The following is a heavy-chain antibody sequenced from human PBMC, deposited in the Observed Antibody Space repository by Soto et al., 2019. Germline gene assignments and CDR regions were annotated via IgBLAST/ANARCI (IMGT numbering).Heavy chain of an antibody. CDR2: IWYDGNTK. Sequence: PGGSLRLSCAASGFTFNSYGFNWVRQAPGKGLEWVAVIWYDGNTKYYADSVKGRFTISRDNLKSTLYLQMNSLTAEDTAVYYCARPLVAPVAGPYYYGMDVWGQGTTVTVSS. V-gene: IGHV3-33*01. J-gene: IGHJ6*02. D-gene: IGHD6-19*01. CDR1: GFTFNSYG. CDR3: ARPLVAPVAGPYYYGMDV.